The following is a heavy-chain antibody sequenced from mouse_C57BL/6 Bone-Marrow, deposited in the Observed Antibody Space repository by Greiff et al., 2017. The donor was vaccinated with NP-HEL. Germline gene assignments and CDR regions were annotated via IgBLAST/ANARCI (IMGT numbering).Heavy chain of an antibody. Sequence: QVQLQQSGAELVKPGASVKISCKASGYAFSSYWMNWVKQRPGKGLEWIGQIYPGDGDTNYNGQFKGKATLTADKSSSTAYMQLSSLTSEDSAVYFCARTGLGLGTPYWGQGTLVTVSA. D-gene: IGHD2-14*01. CDR2: IYPGDGDT. CDR1: GYAFSSYW. J-gene: IGHJ3*01. V-gene: IGHV1-80*01. CDR3: ARTGLGLGTPY.